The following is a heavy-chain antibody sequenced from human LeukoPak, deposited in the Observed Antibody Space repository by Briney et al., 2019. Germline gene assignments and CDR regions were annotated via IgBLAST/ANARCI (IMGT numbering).Heavy chain of an antibody. Sequence: ASVKVSCKASGYTFTSYAMNWVRQAPGQGLEWMGWINTNTGNPTYAQGFTGRFVFSLDTSVSTAYLQISSLKAEDTAVYYCARPNSSGYYYYYGMDVWGQGTTVTVSS. V-gene: IGHV7-4-1*02. CDR2: INTNTGNP. CDR1: GYTFTSYA. D-gene: IGHD3-22*01. CDR3: ARPNSSGYYYYYGMDV. J-gene: IGHJ6*02.